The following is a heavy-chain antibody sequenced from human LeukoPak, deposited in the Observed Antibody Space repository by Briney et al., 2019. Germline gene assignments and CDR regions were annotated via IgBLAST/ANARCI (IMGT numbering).Heavy chain of an antibody. J-gene: IGHJ4*01. Sequence: GSLRLSCAASGFTFSSYWMHWVRQAPGKGLVWVSRINSDGSSTNYADSVKGRFTISRDNAKNTLYLQMNSLRAEDAAMYYCARAVYYSNYLGYWGQGTLVTVSS. D-gene: IGHD3-10*01. V-gene: IGHV3-74*01. CDR1: GFTFSSYW. CDR3: ARAVYYSNYLGY. CDR2: INSDGSST.